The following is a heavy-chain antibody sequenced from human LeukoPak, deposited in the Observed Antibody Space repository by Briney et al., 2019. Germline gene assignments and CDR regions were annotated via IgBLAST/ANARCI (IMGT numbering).Heavy chain of an antibody. D-gene: IGHD6-19*01. CDR1: RDIASSNSAA. Sequence: SHTLSLTCVISRDIASSNSAAWNWIRQSPSRGLELLGRTYYRSKWYNDYAVSVKSRITINPDTSKNQFSLQLNSVTPEDTAVYPCATVGQQWMVFFDYWGQGTLVTVSS. V-gene: IGHV6-1*01. CDR3: ATVGQQWMVFFDY. CDR2: TYYRSKWYN. J-gene: IGHJ4*02.